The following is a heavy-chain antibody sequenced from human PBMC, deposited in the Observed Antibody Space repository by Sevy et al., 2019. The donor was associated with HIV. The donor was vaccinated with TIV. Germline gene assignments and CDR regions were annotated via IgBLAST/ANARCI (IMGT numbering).Heavy chain of an antibody. J-gene: IGHJ6*03. D-gene: IGHD5-18*01. CDR1: GYSISSGYY. CDR3: ARQVDTAILYYYYYMDV. CDR2: IYHSGST. V-gene: IGHV4-38-2*01. Sequence: SETLSLTCAVSGYSISSGYYWGWIRQPPGKGLEWIGSIYHSGSTYYNPSLKSRVTISVDTSKNQFSLKLSSVTAADTAVYYCARQVDTAILYYYYYMDVWGKGTTVTVSS.